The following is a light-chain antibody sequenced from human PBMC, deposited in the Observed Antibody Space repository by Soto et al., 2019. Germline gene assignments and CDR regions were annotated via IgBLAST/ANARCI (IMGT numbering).Light chain of an antibody. CDR2: KAS. V-gene: IGKV1-5*03. Sequence: DIQMTQSPSTLSASVGDRVTITCRASQSISSWLAWYQQKPGKAPNLLIYKASSLESGVPSRFDGSGSGKEFTLTISSLQPDDFATYYCQQYNSYPLTFGGGTKVEIK. J-gene: IGKJ4*01. CDR3: QQYNSYPLT. CDR1: QSISSW.